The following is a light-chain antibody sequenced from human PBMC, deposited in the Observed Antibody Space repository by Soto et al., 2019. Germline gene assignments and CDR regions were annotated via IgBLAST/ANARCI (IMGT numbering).Light chain of an antibody. V-gene: IGKV1-39*01. Sequence: DIQMTQSPSSLSASVGDRVTITCRASQSISSYLNWYQQKPGKAPKLLIYAASSLQSRVPSRFSDSGSGTDFTPPISILQPEIFPTYYCQQSYSTPPYTFGRGTKGEIK. CDR1: QSISSY. CDR3: QQSYSTPPYT. J-gene: IGKJ2*01. CDR2: AAS.